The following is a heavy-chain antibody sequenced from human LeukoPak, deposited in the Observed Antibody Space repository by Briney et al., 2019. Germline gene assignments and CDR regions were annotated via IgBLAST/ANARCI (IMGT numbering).Heavy chain of an antibody. D-gene: IGHD3-16*02. CDR3: ASWGAYYDYVWGSYRSHYYFDY. CDR2: INHSGST. J-gene: IGHJ4*02. V-gene: IGHV4-34*01. CDR1: GFTLSSYA. Sequence: GSLRLSCAASGFTLSSYAMSWVRQPPGKGLEWIGEINHSGSTNYNPSLKSRVTISVDTSKNQFSLKLSSVTAADTAVYYCASWGAYYDYVWGSYRSHYYFDYWGQGTLVTVSS.